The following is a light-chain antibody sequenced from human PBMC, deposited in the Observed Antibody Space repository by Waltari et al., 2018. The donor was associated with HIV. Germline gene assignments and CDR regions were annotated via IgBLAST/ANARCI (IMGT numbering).Light chain of an antibody. CDR3: QVWDSTTDEGV. CDR2: DDS. J-gene: IGLJ2*01. Sequence: SYVLTQPPSVSVAPGQTATLTCGGNNINSKNVHWYRQRPGQAPTLVVYDDSARPSGIPERFSGSHSENTATLTISRVEAGDEADYYCQVWDSTTDEGVFGGGTKLAVL. CDR1: NINSKN. V-gene: IGLV3-21*02.